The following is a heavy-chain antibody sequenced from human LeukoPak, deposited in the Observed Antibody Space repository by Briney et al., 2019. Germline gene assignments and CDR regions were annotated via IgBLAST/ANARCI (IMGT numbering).Heavy chain of an antibody. J-gene: IGHJ4*02. CDR2: INHSGST. V-gene: IGHV4-34*01. D-gene: IGHD6-13*01. Sequence: GSLRLSCAASGFTFSSYWMSWIRQPPGKGLEWIGEINHSGSTNYNPSLKSRVTISVDTSKNQFSLKLSSVTAADTAVYYCARGTHAIAAAGPFDYWGQGTLVTVSS. CDR3: ARGTHAIAAAGPFDY. CDR1: GFTFSSYW.